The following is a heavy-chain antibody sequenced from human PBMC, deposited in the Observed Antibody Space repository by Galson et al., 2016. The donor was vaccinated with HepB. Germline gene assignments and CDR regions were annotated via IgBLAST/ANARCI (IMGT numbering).Heavy chain of an antibody. CDR2: ISSDGSNE. V-gene: IGHV3-30*04. D-gene: IGHD5-24*01. CDR3: AREAERWNYLDY. Sequence: SLRLSCAASGYIFRTYPMHWVRRAPGKGLEWVAVISSDGSNEWYADSVKGRFTISRDNSQNTLSLQMSSLRPEDTAAYYCAREAERWNYLDYWGQGALVTVS. CDR1: GYIFRTYP. J-gene: IGHJ4*02.